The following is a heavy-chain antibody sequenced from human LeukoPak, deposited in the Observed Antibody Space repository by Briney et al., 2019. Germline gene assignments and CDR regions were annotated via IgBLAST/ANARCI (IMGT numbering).Heavy chain of an antibody. Sequence: GGSLTLSCAASGFTFSTYWMHWLRQAPAKGLLWVSFINNDGSTTSYADSVRGRFTFSRDKDKNTLYLQMNSLRAEDTAVYYCANSISVAGTYAFNIWGQGTMVTVSS. CDR3: ANSISVAGTYAFNI. CDR1: GFTFSTYW. CDR2: INNDGSTT. V-gene: IGHV3-74*01. D-gene: IGHD6-19*01. J-gene: IGHJ3*02.